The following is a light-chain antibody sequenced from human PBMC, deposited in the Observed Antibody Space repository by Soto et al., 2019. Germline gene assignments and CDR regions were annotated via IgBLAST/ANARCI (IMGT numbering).Light chain of an antibody. J-gene: IGKJ1*01. CDR3: QKYNNAPLT. CDR2: AAS. Sequence: DIQMTQSPSSLSAYVGDRVTITCRASQDISNFLAWYQQKPGKVPKLLIYAASTLQSGVPSRFSGSASGTDFTLTISSLQPEDVATYYCQKYNNAPLTFGQGTKVEIK. V-gene: IGKV1-27*01. CDR1: QDISNF.